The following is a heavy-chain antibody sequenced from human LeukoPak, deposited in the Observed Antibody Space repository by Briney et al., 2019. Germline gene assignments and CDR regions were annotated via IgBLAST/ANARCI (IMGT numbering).Heavy chain of an antibody. CDR3: ARVRDGYNVVFDY. CDR2: IYYSGST. J-gene: IGHJ4*02. D-gene: IGHD5-24*01. CDR1: GGSISSYY. V-gene: IGHV4-59*01. Sequence: SETLSLTCTVSGGSISSYYWSWIRQPPGKGLEWIGYIYYSGSTNYNPSLKSRVTISVDTSKNQFSLKLSSVTAADPAVYYCARVRDGYNVVFDYWGQGTLVTVSS.